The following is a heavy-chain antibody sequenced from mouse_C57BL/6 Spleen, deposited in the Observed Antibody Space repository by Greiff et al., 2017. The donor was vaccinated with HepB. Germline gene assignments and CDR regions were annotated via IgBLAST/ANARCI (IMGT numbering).Heavy chain of an antibody. Sequence: QVQLQQPGAELVKPGASVKLSCKASGYTFTSYWMQWVKQRPGQGLEWIGEIDPSDSYTNYNQKFKGKATLTVDTSSSTAYMQLSSLTSEDSAVYYCARVYYYGSSYRYAMDYWGQGTSVTVSS. D-gene: IGHD1-1*01. CDR1: GYTFTSYW. CDR3: ARVYYYGSSYRYAMDY. CDR2: IDPSDSYT. V-gene: IGHV1-50*01. J-gene: IGHJ4*01.